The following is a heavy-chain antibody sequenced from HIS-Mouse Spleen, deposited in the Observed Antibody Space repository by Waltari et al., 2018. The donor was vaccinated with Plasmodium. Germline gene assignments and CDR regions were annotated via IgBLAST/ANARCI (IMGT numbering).Heavy chain of an antibody. CDR3: ARRGGSYYYFDY. CDR1: GGSISSSSYY. Sequence: QPQLQESGPGLVKPSETLSLTCTVSGGSISSSSYYWGWIRQPPGKGLEWIGSIYYSGSTYYNPSLKSRVTISVDTSKNQFSLKLSSVTAADTAVYYCARRGGSYYYFDYWGQGTLVTVSS. D-gene: IGHD1-26*01. J-gene: IGHJ4*02. CDR2: IYYSGST. V-gene: IGHV4-39*01.